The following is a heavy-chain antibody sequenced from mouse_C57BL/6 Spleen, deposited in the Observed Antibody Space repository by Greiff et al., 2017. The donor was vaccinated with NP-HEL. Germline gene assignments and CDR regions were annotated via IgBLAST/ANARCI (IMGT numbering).Heavy chain of an antibody. Sequence: QVQLKESGAELVRPGASVTLSCKASGYTFTDYEMHWVKQTPVHGLEWIGAIDPETGGTAYNQKFKGKAILTADKSSSTAYMELRSLTSENSAVYYYTRSFYDGYLFGGQGTLVTVSA. CDR1: GYTFTDYE. J-gene: IGHJ3*01. V-gene: IGHV1-15*01. CDR3: TRSFYDGYLF. D-gene: IGHD2-3*01. CDR2: IDPETGGT.